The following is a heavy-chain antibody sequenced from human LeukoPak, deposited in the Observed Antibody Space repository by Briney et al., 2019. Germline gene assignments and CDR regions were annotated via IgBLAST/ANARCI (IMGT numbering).Heavy chain of an antibody. CDR2: IYYSGST. Sequence: SETLSLTCTVSGGSISSYYWSWIRQPPGKGLEWIGYIYYSGSTNYNPSLKSRVTISVDTSKNQFSLKLSSVTAADTAVYYCARDGLYSSGWYSVDYWGQGTLVTVSS. D-gene: IGHD6-19*01. CDR1: GGSISSYY. V-gene: IGHV4-59*01. CDR3: ARDGLYSSGWYSVDY. J-gene: IGHJ4*02.